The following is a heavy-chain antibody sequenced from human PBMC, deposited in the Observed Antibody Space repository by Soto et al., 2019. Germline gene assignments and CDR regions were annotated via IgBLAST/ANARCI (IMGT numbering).Heavy chain of an antibody. CDR3: ARDSDIVVVPAAPPSYGMGV. D-gene: IGHD2-2*01. V-gene: IGHV4-30-4*01. J-gene: IGHJ6*02. CDR1: GGSISSGDYY. CDR2: IYYSGST. Sequence: QVQLQESGPGLVKPSQTLSLTCTVSGGSISSGDYYWSWIRQPPGKGLEWIGYIYYSGSTYYNPSLKSRVTISVDTSKNQFSLKLSSVTAADTAVYYCARDSDIVVVPAAPPSYGMGVWGQGTTVTVSS.